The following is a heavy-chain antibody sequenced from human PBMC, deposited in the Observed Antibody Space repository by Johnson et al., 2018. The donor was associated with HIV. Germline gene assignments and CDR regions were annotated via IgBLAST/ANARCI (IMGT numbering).Heavy chain of an antibody. V-gene: IGHV3-23*04. D-gene: IGHD2-15*01. Sequence: MQPVESGGGLVEPGGSLRLSCPPSGFTYRSYAMSWVHQAPGRGLEWVSAISGSGASPYYSDSVKVRFPISIDNSKNTLFMEINSLRAEDTALDYCAKSGGHCIGWMCYDAFGIRGQGTMVTVSS. J-gene: IGHJ3*02. CDR1: GFTYRSYA. CDR2: ISGSGASP. CDR3: AKSGGHCIGWMCYDAFGI.